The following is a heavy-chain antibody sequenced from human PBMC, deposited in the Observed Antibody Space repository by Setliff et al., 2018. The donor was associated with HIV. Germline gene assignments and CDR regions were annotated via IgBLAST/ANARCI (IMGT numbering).Heavy chain of an antibody. CDR3: ARDIGITTTGKGWLEP. CDR2: IDPNSGGT. J-gene: IGHJ5*02. V-gene: IGHV1-2*02. D-gene: IGHD1-1*01. CDR1: GYTLGGNY. Sequence: ASVKVSCKASGYTLGGNYMHWVRQAPGQGLEWMGWIDPNSGGTNYAQKFEGRVTMTRDTTVNTVYIEVSSLRSDDTAVYYCARDIGITTTGKGWLEPWGQGTQVTVSS.